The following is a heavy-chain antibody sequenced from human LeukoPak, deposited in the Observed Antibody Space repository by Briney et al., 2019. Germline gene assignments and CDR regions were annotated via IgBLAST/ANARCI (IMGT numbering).Heavy chain of an antibody. CDR1: GDSVSSNSAA. CDR2: TYYRSKSYT. J-gene: IGHJ4*02. D-gene: IGHD4-11*01. Sequence: SQTLSLTCALSGDSVSSNSAAWNWIRQSPSRGLEWLGRTYYRSKSYTDYAVSVTSRITINPHTSKNQFSLQLNSVTPEDTAVYYCARDKDYSIDHWGQGTLVTVSS. CDR3: ARDKDYSIDH. V-gene: IGHV6-1*01.